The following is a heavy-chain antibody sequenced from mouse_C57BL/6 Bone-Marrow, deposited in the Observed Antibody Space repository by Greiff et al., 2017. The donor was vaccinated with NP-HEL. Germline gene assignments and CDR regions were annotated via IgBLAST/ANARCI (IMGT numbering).Heavy chain of an antibody. CDR3: ARDAEAMDH. Sequence: EVKVVESGGGLVQSGRSLRLSCATSGFTFSDFYMEWVRQAPGKGLEWIAASRNKANDYTTEYIAYVQGRFIVSRDTSQSILYLQMNALRAEDTAIYYCARDAEAMDHWGQGTSVTVSS. CDR2: SRNKANDYTT. CDR1: GFTFSDFY. J-gene: IGHJ4*01. V-gene: IGHV7-1*01.